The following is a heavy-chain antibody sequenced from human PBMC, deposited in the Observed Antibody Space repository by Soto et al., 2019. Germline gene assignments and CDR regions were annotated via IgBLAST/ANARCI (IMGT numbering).Heavy chain of an antibody. D-gene: IGHD4-17*01. CDR3: ARRGDDFDS. J-gene: IGHJ4*02. Sequence: PGGSLRLSCTVSGFTFNSYWMNWVRQAPGKGLEWVANIKEDGSETYYVDSVKGRFTISRDNAKNSLSLQMHSLRAEDTAVYYCARRGDDFDSWGQGTLVTVSS. V-gene: IGHV3-7*01. CDR2: IKEDGSET. CDR1: GFTFNSYW.